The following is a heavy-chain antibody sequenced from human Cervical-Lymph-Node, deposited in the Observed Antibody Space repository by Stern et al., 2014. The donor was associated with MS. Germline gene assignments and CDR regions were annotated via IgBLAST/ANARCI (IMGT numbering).Heavy chain of an antibody. V-gene: IGHV4-59*08. Sequence: VQLVESGPGLVQPSETLSLTCTVSGGSISNYYWSWIRQPPGKGLEWIGYIYYIGTTNYTPSLKSRVTISVDTSKNQFSLRLSSVSVADTAVYYCARHGDTSFVYWGQGTLVTISS. J-gene: IGHJ4*02. CDR2: IYYIGTT. CDR1: GGSISNYY. CDR3: ARHGDTSFVY. D-gene: IGHD2-21*02.